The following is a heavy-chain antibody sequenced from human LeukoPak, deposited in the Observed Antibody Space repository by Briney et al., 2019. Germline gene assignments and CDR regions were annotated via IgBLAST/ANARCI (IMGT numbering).Heavy chain of an antibody. CDR3: ARDVDSGWYYGY. CDR1: GYTFTGYY. Sequence: ASVKVSCTASGYTFTGYYIHWVRQVPGQGLEWMGWINPNSGGTNYAQKFQDRVTMTRDTSISTAYMELNRLTSDDTAVYYCARDVDSGWYYGYWGQGTLVTVSS. V-gene: IGHV1-2*02. D-gene: IGHD6-19*01. CDR2: INPNSGGT. J-gene: IGHJ4*02.